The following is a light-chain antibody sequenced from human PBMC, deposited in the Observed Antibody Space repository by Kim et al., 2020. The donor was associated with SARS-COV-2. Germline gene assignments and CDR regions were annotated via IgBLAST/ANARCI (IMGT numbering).Light chain of an antibody. CDR2: GNS. J-gene: IGLJ2*01. CDR3: QSYDSRLSAVV. Sequence: QRVTISCTGSSSNIGAGYDVHWYQQLPGTAPKLLIYGNSNRPSGVPDRFSGSKSGTSASLAITGLQAEDEADYYCQSYDSRLSAVVFGGGTQLTVL. CDR1: SSNIGAGYD. V-gene: IGLV1-40*01.